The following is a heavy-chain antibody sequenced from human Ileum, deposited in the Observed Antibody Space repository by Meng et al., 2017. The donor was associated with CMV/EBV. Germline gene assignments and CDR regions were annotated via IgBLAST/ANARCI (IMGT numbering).Heavy chain of an antibody. D-gene: IGHD2-15*01. J-gene: IGHJ5*02. CDR1: GGSISSGNW. V-gene: IGHV4-4*02. Sequence: VSGGSISSGNWWTWVRQPPGKGLEWIGEIYHSGNTNYSPSLKSRVTMSVDTSKNQFSLKLKSVTAADTAVYYCAKLTFGSGRKGLDPWGQGTLVTVSS. CDR2: IYHSGNT. CDR3: AKLTFGSGRKGLDP.